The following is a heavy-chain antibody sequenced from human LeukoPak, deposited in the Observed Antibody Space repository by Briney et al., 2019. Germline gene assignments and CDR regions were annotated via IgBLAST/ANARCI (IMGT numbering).Heavy chain of an antibody. CDR3: ARDRNSGWSTPFDP. D-gene: IGHD6-19*01. Sequence: SETLSLTCAVSGGSISSSKWWSWVRQTPGKGLEWIGEIYHSGSTNYKPSLKSRVTISVDKSKNQFSLKLSSVTAADTAMYYCARDRNSGWSTPFDPWGQGTLVTVSS. J-gene: IGHJ5*02. V-gene: IGHV4-4*02. CDR2: IYHSGST. CDR1: GGSISSSKW.